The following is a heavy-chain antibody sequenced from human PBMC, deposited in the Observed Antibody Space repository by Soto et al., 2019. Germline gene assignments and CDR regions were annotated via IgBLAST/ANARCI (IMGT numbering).Heavy chain of an antibody. Sequence: GGSLRLSCATSGFTFSSYEMNWVRQAPGKGLEWVSYISSSGSTIYYADSVKGRFTISRDNAKNSLYLQMDSLRAEDTAVYYCARDPGAGYLFPYYYGMDVCGQGTKVTVYS. J-gene: IGHJ6*02. CDR2: ISSSGSTI. CDR3: ARDPGAGYLFPYYYGMDV. CDR1: GFTFSSYE. V-gene: IGHV3-48*03. D-gene: IGHD1-26*01.